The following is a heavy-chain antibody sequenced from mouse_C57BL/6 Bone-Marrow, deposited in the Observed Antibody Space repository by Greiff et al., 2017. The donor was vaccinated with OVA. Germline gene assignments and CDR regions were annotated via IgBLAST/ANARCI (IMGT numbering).Heavy chain of an antibody. D-gene: IGHD2-4*01. CDR1: GYTFTDHT. CDR3: ARRCYDYDEGFDY. CDR2: IYPRDGST. V-gene: IGHV1-78*01. J-gene: IGHJ2*01. Sequence: VMLVESDAELVKPGASVKISCKVSGYTFTDHTIHWMKQRPEQGLEWIGYIYPRDGSTKYNEKFKGKATLTADKSSSTAYMQLNSLTSEDSAVYFCARRCYDYDEGFDYWGQGTTLTVSS.